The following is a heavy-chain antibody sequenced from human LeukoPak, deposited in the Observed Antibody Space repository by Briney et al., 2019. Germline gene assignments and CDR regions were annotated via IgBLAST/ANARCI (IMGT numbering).Heavy chain of an antibody. CDR1: GFTFSSYE. V-gene: IGHV4-4*07. Sequence: GSLRLSCAASGFTFSSYEMNWIRRPAGKGLEWIGRFFSSGSTSYNPSLKSRVTMSVDTSKNQLSLNLSSVTAADTAVYYCARLSGGTSNTYFDYWGQGTLVTVSS. D-gene: IGHD2-15*01. CDR3: ARLSGGTSNTYFDY. J-gene: IGHJ4*02. CDR2: FFSSGST.